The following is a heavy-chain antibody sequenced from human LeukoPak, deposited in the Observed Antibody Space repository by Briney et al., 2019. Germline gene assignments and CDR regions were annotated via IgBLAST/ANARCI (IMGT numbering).Heavy chain of an antibody. V-gene: IGHV3-33*01. Sequence: GGSLRLSCAASGFTSSSYGIHWVRQAPGKGREWVAVIWYDGGNKEYADSVKGRFTISRDNPNNTLCLHMTSLRAEDTAVYYCASGRITMFRGVFRLEYHYGMDVWGQGTTVTVSS. CDR1: GFTSSSYG. D-gene: IGHD3-10*01. J-gene: IGHJ6*02. CDR3: ASGRITMFRGVFRLEYHYGMDV. CDR2: IWYDGGNK.